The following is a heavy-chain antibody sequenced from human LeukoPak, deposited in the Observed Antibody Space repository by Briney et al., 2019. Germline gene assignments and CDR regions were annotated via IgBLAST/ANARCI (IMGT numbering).Heavy chain of an antibody. CDR3: ARRCRVWWLRGGGPQFDY. Sequence: SETLSLTCAVYGGSFSGYYWSWIRQPPGKGLEWIGEINHSGSTNYNPSLKSRVTISVDTSKNQFSLKLSSVTAADTAVYYCARRCRVWWLRGGGPQFDYWGQGTLVTVSS. CDR2: INHSGST. V-gene: IGHV4-34*01. D-gene: IGHD5-12*01. CDR1: GGSFSGYY. J-gene: IGHJ4*02.